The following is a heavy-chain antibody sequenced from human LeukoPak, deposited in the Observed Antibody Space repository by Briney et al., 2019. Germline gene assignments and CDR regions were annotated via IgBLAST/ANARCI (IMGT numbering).Heavy chain of an antibody. V-gene: IGHV3-30-3*01. CDR2: ISYDGSNK. Sequence: GGSLRLSCAASGFTFSSYAMHWVRQAPGKGLEWVALISYDGSNKYYADSVKGRFTISRDNSKSTLYLQMNSLRPEDTALYYCARDGGGSGWYAYYFDYWGQGILVTVSS. D-gene: IGHD6-19*01. J-gene: IGHJ4*02. CDR1: GFTFSSYA. CDR3: ARDGGGSGWYAYYFDY.